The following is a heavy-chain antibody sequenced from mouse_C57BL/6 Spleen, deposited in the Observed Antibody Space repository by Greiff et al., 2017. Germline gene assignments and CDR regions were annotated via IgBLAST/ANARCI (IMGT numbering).Heavy chain of an antibody. Sequence: QVQLQESGPELVKPGASVKISCKASGYAFSSSWMNWVKQRPGKGLEWIGRIYPGDGDTNYNGKFKGKATLTADKSSSTAYMQLSSLTSEDSAVYFCARLVGLAQFGDWGQGTLVTVS. CDR1: GYAFSSSW. CDR3: ARLVGLAQFGD. CDR2: IYPGDGDT. D-gene: IGHD1-1*02. J-gene: IGHJ3*01. V-gene: IGHV1-82*01.